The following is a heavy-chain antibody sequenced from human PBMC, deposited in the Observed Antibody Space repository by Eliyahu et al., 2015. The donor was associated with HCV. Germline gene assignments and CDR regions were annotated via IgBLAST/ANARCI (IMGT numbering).Heavy chain of an antibody. V-gene: IGHV1-3*01. CDR3: ARAPGYLRFDP. CDR1: GYTLTDYA. CDR2: IDAGNGNT. J-gene: IGHJ5*02. Sequence: LVQSGAEVKKPGASVKVSCKASGYTLTDYAIHWVRQAPGQRLEWMGWIDAGNGNTNYSQIFQDRVTFTRDTSANTAYMDLTSLRFEDTAIYYCARAPGYLRFDPWGQGTLVTVSS. D-gene: IGHD2-15*01.